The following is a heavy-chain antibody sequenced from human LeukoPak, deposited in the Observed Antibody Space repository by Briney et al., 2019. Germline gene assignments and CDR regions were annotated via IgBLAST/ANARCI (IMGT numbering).Heavy chain of an antibody. CDR2: IIPIFGTA. D-gene: IGHD2-21*02. Sequence: ASVKVSCKASGYTFTSYGISWVRQAPGQGLEWMGGIIPIFGTANYAQKFQGRVTITADESTSTAYMELSSLRSEDTAVYYCARAGGDWGFDYWGQGTLVTVSS. J-gene: IGHJ4*02. CDR1: GYTFTSYG. V-gene: IGHV1-69*13. CDR3: ARAGGDWGFDY.